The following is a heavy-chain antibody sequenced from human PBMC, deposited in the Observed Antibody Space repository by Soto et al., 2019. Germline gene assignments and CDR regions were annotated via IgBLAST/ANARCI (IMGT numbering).Heavy chain of an antibody. J-gene: IGHJ6*02. Sequence: GGSLRLSCAASGFTFSSYSMNWVRQAPGKGLEWVSSISSSSSYIYYADSVKGRFTISRYNAKNSLYLQMNSLRAEDTAVYYCAREPGIAAAGTSNYYYGMDVWGQGTTGTVSS. D-gene: IGHD6-13*01. CDR1: GFTFSSYS. V-gene: IGHV3-21*01. CDR3: AREPGIAAAGTSNYYYGMDV. CDR2: ISSSSSYI.